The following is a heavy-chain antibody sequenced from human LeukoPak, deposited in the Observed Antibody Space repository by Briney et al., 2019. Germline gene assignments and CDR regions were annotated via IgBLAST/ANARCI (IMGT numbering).Heavy chain of an antibody. CDR3: ARRLGGSGSYYY. J-gene: IGHJ4*02. Sequence: SETLSLTCSLSGGSISSSIYYWGWGRPPPRKGVEWIGSIYYSGSTYYNASLKSLVTISVDTSKNQFSLKLRSVTAADTAAYYCARRLGGSGSYYYGGQGTLVTVS. CDR2: IYYSGST. D-gene: IGHD3-10*01. CDR1: GGSISSSIYY. V-gene: IGHV4-39*01.